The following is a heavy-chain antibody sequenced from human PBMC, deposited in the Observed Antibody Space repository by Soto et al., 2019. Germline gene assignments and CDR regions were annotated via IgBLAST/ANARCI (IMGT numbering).Heavy chain of an antibody. CDR3: ARISVEMATHSYYSDY. J-gene: IGHJ4*02. CDR1: GYRFTNYW. D-gene: IGHD5-12*01. CDR2: IYPGDSDT. V-gene: IGHV5-51*01. Sequence: PGESLKISCKGSGYRFTNYWIGWVRQMPGKGLEWMGIIYPGDSDTRYSPSFQGQVTISADKSISTAYLQWNSLKASDTAMYYCARISVEMATHSYYSDYWGQGTLVTVSS.